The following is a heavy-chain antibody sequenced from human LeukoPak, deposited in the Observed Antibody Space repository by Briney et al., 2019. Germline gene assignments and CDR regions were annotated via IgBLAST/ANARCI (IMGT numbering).Heavy chain of an antibody. CDR1: GGSISGYY. J-gene: IGHJ4*02. CDR3: ARVYSTGWSFFDY. Sequence: PSETLSLTCTVSGGSISGYYWGWIRQPPGKGLDWIGFTHYTGSTSYNPSLKSRVTISVDTSKNQFSLQLSSVTAADTAVYFCARVYSTGWSFFDYWGQGTLVTVSS. V-gene: IGHV4-59*08. D-gene: IGHD6-19*01. CDR2: THYTGST.